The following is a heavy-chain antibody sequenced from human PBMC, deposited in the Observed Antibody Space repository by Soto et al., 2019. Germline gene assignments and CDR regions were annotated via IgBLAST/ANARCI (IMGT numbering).Heavy chain of an antibody. CDR3: ARTPGNAGSMLEEYYFDY. CDR2: IYPGDSDT. J-gene: IGHJ4*02. V-gene: IGHV5-51*01. CDR1: GYPFTDYW. D-gene: IGHD3-10*02. Sequence: GESLNISCTGSGYPFTDYWIGWVRQLPGKGLEWMGIIYPGDSDTRYSPSFQGQVTISADKSISTAYLQWSSLKASDTAMYYCARTPGNAGSMLEEYYFDYWGQGTLVTVSS.